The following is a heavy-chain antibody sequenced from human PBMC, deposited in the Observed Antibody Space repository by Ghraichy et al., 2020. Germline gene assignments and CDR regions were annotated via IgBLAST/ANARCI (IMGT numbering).Heavy chain of an antibody. CDR2: ISSSGSTI. D-gene: IGHD1-26*01. Sequence: GGSLRLSCAASGFTFSDYYMSWIRQAPGKGLEWVSYISSSGSTIYYADSVKGRFTISRDNAKNSLYLQMNSLRAEDTAVYYCARPLGAWWELTSPTGYWGQGTLVTVSS. CDR3: ARPLGAWWELTSPTGY. J-gene: IGHJ4*02. CDR1: GFTFSDYY. V-gene: IGHV3-11*01.